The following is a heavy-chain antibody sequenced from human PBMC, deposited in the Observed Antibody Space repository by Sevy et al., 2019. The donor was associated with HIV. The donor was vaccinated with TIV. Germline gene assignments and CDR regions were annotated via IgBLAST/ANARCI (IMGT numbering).Heavy chain of an antibody. CDR2: VHAGNGHT. J-gene: IGHJ4*02. V-gene: IGHV1-3*01. Sequence: ASVKVSCKASGYTFSNNAIHWVRQAPGQRLEWMGWVHAGNGHTKFSEKFQDRVTISRDTSATTVYMDLTSLTSEDTAIYYCARGKAGIFGVVTGQFDYWGQGTLVTVSS. CDR3: ARGKAGIFGVVTGQFDY. CDR1: GYTFSNNA. D-gene: IGHD3-3*01.